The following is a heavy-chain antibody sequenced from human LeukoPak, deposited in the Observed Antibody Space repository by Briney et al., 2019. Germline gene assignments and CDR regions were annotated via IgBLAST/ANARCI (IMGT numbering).Heavy chain of an antibody. CDR2: IYSGGST. CDR1: GFTFSSYA. CDR3: AKDHYD. Sequence: GGSLRLSCAASGFTFSSYAMSWVRQAPGKGLEWVSVIYSGGSTYYADSVKGRFTISRDNSKNTLYLQMNSLRAEDTAVYYCAKDHYDWGQGTLVTVSS. J-gene: IGHJ4*02. D-gene: IGHD3-10*01. V-gene: IGHV3-23*03.